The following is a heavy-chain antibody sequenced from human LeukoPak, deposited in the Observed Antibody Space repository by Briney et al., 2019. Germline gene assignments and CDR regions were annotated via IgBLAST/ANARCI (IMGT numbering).Heavy chain of an antibody. J-gene: IGHJ6*02. CDR1: GFTFSSYA. CDR2: ISYDGSNE. Sequence: GGSLRLSCAASGFTFSSYAMSWVRQAPGKGLEWVAVISYDGSNEYYADSVKGRFTISRDNSKNTLYLQMNSLRAEDAAVYYCARGVNYYYYYGMDVWGQGTTVTVSS. CDR3: ARGVNYYYYYGMDV. V-gene: IGHV3-30*03.